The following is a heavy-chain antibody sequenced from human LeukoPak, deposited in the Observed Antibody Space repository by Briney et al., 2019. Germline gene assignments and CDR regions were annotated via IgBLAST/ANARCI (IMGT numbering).Heavy chain of an antibody. CDR3: ARDSFGGAYDCSSTSCYSYYYYYMDV. V-gene: IGHV4-4*07. Sequence: SETLSLTCTVSGGSISSYYWSWIRQPAGKGLEWIGRIYTSGSTNYNPSLKSRVTMSVDTSKTQFSLKLSSVTAADTAVYYCARDSFGGAYDCSSTSCYSYYYYYMDVWGKGTTVTISS. D-gene: IGHD2-2*01. CDR2: IYTSGST. J-gene: IGHJ6*03. CDR1: GGSISSYY.